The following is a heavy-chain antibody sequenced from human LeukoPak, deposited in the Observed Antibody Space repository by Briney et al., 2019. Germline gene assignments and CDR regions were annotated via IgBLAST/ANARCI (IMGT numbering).Heavy chain of an antibody. J-gene: IGHJ4*02. V-gene: IGHV4-39*01. D-gene: IGHD3-22*01. Sequence: KSSETLSLTCTVSGGSISSSSYYWGWIRQPPGKGLEWIGSIYYSGSTYYNPSLKSRVTISVDTSKNQFSLKLSSVTAADTAVYYCASHMYYYDSSGYFTWGQGTLVTVSS. CDR1: GGSISSSSYY. CDR2: IYYSGST. CDR3: ASHMYYYDSSGYFT.